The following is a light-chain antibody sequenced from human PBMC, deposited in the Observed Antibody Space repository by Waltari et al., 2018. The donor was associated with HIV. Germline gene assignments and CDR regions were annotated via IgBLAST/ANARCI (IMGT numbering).Light chain of an antibody. V-gene: IGLV1-40*01. Sequence: QSVLTQPPSVSGAPGQTVTISCTGSSSNIGAAYDVHWYQQVPGIAPKLLIYATTNRPSGVPDRFSGSKSGTSASLAISGLQTEDEADYYCQSYVSSVNVVFGGGTRVTVL. CDR2: ATT. CDR1: SSNIGAAYD. CDR3: QSYVSSVNVV. J-gene: IGLJ3*02.